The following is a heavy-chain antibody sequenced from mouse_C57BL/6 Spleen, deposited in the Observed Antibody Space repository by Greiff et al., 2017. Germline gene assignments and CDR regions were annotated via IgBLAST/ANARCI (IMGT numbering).Heavy chain of an antibody. CDR2: IWTGGGT. V-gene: IGHV2-9-1*01. Sequence: VHLVESGPGLVAPSQSLSITCTVSGFSLTSYAISWVRQPPGKGLEWLGVIWTGGGTNYNSALKSRLSISKDNSKSQVFLKMNSLQTDDTARYYCARNGIYDGYYGFAYWGQGTLVTVSA. CDR1: GFSLTSYA. D-gene: IGHD2-3*01. J-gene: IGHJ3*01. CDR3: ARNGIYDGYYGFAY.